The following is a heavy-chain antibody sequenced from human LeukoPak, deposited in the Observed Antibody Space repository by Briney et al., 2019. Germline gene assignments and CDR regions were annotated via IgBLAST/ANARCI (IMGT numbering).Heavy chain of an antibody. CDR1: GFTFSGSA. V-gene: IGHV3-73*01. CDR3: TSRMTTYDYYYYYGMDV. J-gene: IGHJ6*02. Sequence: GGTLKLSCAASGFTFSGSAMHWVRQASGKGLEWVGRIRSKANSYATAYAASVKGRFTISRDDSKNTAYLQMTSLKTEDTAVYYCTSRMTTYDYYYYYGMDVWGQGTTVTVSS. CDR2: IRSKANSYAT. D-gene: IGHD1-1*01.